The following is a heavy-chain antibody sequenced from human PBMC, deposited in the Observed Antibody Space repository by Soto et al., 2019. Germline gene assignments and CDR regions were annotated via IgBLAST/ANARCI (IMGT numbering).Heavy chain of an antibody. D-gene: IGHD1-26*01. CDR1: GDNVSSNRGR. J-gene: IGHJ4*01. V-gene: IGHV6-1*01. CDR2: TYYRSKWYY. Sequence: LSLPCPITGDNVSSNRGRWSWVRKAPSRGLEWLGRTYYRSKWYYEYAVSVRGRITINPDTSKNQYSLQLNSVTPEDTAVYFCARGEQYSGRIFDYWGQGTLVTVSS. CDR3: ARGEQYSGRIFDY.